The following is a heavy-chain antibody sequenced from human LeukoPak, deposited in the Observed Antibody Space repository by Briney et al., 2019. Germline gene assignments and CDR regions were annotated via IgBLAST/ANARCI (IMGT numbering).Heavy chain of an antibody. V-gene: IGHV4-34*01. D-gene: IGHD2-21*02. Sequence: SEPLSLTCAVYGGSFSGYYWSWIRQPPGKGLEWIGEINHSGSTNYNPSLKSRVTISVDTSKNQFSLKLSSVTAADTAVYYCARDLAYCGGDCYSPAFDIWGQGTMVTVSS. CDR2: INHSGST. CDR3: ARDLAYCGGDCYSPAFDI. J-gene: IGHJ3*02. CDR1: GGSFSGYY.